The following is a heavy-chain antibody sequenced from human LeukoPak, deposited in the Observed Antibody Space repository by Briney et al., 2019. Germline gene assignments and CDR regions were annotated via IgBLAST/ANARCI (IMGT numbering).Heavy chain of an antibody. CDR2: IIPILGIA. CDR3: ARDCSGGSCYTVDY. Sequence: EASVKVSCKASGYTFTDYYMHWVRQAPGQGLEWMGRIIPILGIANYAQKFQGRVTITADKSTSTAYMELSSLRSEDTAVYYCARDCSGGSCYTVDYWGQGTLVTVSS. CDR1: GYTFTDYY. J-gene: IGHJ4*02. V-gene: IGHV1-69*04. D-gene: IGHD2-15*01.